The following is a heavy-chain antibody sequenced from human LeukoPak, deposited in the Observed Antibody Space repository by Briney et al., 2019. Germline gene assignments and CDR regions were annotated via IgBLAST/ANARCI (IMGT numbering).Heavy chain of an antibody. V-gene: IGHV3-30*04. CDR3: ARDPLEFGYFDY. CDR2: ISYDESNK. CDR1: GFTFSSYA. Sequence: GGSLRLSCAASGFTFSSYAMHWVRQAPGKGLEWVAVISYDESNKYYADSVKGRFTISRDNSKNTLYLQMNSLRAEDTAVYYCARDPLEFGYFDYWGQGTLVTVSS. D-gene: IGHD3-16*01. J-gene: IGHJ4*02.